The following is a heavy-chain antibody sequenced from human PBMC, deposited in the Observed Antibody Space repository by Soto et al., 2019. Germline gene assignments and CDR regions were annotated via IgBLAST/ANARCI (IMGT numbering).Heavy chain of an antibody. CDR2: IIPMFATT. CDR3: ARGLYDYDTLGSRAGNWFGP. V-gene: IGHV1-69*01. CDR1: GGTFSSYG. D-gene: IGHD3-22*01. J-gene: IGHJ5*01. Sequence: QVQLVQSGAEVKKPGSSVKVSCKASGGTFSSYGIGWVRQAPGQGLEWMGGIIPMFATTSYAQKFQGRVTISADESTNTAYMELRSLRSDDTAVYYCARGLYDYDTLGSRAGNWFGPWGQGTLVTVSS.